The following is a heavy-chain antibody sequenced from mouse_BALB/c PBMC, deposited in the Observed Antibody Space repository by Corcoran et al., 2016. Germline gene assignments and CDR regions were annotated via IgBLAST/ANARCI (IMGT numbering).Heavy chain of an antibody. V-gene: IGHV1S136*01. CDR2: IYPYNDDT. D-gene: IGHD2-2*01. CDR1: GYTFTSYV. J-gene: IGHJ2*01. CDR3: SREAPGGYPFDY. Sequence: EVQLQQSGPELVKPGASVKMSCKASGYTFTSYVMHWVKQKPGQGLEWIGYIYPYNDDTKYNAEFKGKATLTSDKSSSTAYLELNSLTSEDSAVYYCSREAPGGYPFDYWGQGTTLTVSS.